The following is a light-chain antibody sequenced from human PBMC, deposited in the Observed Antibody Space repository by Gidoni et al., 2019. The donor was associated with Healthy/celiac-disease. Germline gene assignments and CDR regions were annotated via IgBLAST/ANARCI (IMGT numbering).Light chain of an antibody. CDR3: QQSYSTPPT. Sequence: IQVTQPPSSLSASVGDRVTITCRASQSISSYLNWYQQKPGKAPKLLIYAASSLQSGVPSRFSGSGSGTDFTLTISSLQPEDFATYYCQQSYSTPPTFGQGTKVEIK. V-gene: IGKV1-39*01. CDR1: QSISSY. CDR2: AAS. J-gene: IGKJ1*01.